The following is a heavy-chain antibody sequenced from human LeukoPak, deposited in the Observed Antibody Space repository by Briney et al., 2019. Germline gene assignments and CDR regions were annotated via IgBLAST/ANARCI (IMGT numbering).Heavy chain of an antibody. CDR2: ISAYNGNT. CDR3: ARDLRFLEWLLSGVGFDY. D-gene: IGHD3-3*01. V-gene: IGHV1-18*01. CDR1: GYTFTSYG. J-gene: IGHJ4*02. Sequence: GASVKVSCKASGYTFTSYGISWVRQAPGQGLERMGWISAYNGNTNYAQKLQGRVTMTTDTSTSTAYMELRSLRSDDTAVYYCARDLRFLEWLLSGVGFDYWGQGTLVTVSS.